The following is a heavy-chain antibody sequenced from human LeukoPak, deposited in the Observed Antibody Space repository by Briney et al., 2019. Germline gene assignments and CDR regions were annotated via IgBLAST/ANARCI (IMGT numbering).Heavy chain of an antibody. CDR3: ARDGLVVPAAYPSTDTYYMDV. J-gene: IGHJ6*03. CDR1: GFTFSSYA. Sequence: GRPLRLSCAASGFTFSSYAMHWVRQAPGKGLEWVAVISYDGSNKYYADSVKGRFTISRDNSKNTLYLQMNSLRAEDTAVYYCARDGLVVPAAYPSTDTYYMDVWGKGTTVTVSS. V-gene: IGHV3-30*01. D-gene: IGHD2-2*01. CDR2: ISYDGSNK.